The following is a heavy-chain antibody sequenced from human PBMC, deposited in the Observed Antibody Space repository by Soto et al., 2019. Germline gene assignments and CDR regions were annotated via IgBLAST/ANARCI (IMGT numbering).Heavy chain of an antibody. J-gene: IGHJ6*02. D-gene: IGHD1-7*01. V-gene: IGHV3-30-3*01. CDR3: ARDHGGTKLYSHGMDG. CDR2: ISWDGSNK. Sequence: QVQLVESGGGVVQPGRSLRLSCAASGFTFSSYAMHWVRQAPGQGLEWVALISWDGSNKYYADSVKGRFTISRDNSQTTLYLHMKSRRPENTAVYHCARDHGGTKLYSHGMDGWGQGTTVTVSS. CDR1: GFTFSSYA.